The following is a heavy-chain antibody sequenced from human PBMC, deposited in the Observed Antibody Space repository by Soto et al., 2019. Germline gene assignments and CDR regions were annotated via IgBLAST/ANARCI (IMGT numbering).Heavy chain of an antibody. Sequence: QVQLGESGGGVVQPGRSLRLSCAASGFTFSNYGMHWVRQAPGKGLEWLAVIINDGSDEKYGDSVKGRVTISRDNSKNTLYLQINSLRVEDTAVYYCARDDDRPDNGLDMWGQGTVVTVSS. D-gene: IGHD2-8*01. CDR2: IINDGSDE. CDR3: ARDDDRPDNGLDM. J-gene: IGHJ3*02. CDR1: GFTFSNYG. V-gene: IGHV3-33*05.